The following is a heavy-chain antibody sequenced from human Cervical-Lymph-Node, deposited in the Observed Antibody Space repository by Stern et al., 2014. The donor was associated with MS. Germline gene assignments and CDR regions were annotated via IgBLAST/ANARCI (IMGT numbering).Heavy chain of an antibody. V-gene: IGHV1-2*02. CDR1: GYTFTGYY. CDR3: ARVWENCSGGSCYWVFDY. J-gene: IGHJ4*02. D-gene: IGHD2-15*01. CDR2: INPNSGGT. Sequence: QVQLGQSGAEVKKPGASVKVSCKASGYTFTGYYMHWVRQAPGQGLEWMGWINPNSGGTNYAQKFQGRVTMTRDTSISTAYMELSRLRSDDTAVYYCARVWENCSGGSCYWVFDYWGQGTLVTVSS.